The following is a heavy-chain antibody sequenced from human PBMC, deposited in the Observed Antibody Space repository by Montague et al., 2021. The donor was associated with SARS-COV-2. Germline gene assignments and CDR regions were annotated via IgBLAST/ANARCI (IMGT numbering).Heavy chain of an antibody. D-gene: IGHD3-16*01. CDR1: GGSISSSDFY. J-gene: IGHJ3*02. CDR3: ARHDARGVCPYTTCLGALDI. V-gene: IGHV4-39*01. CDR2: IYYSGTT. Sequence: SETLSLTCAVSGGSISSSDFYWGWIRQPPGKGLEWIGTIYYSGTTYYSPSLKSRVTISVDTSKNQFSLKLNSVTAADTSVYFCARHDARGVCPYTTCLGALDIWGQGTMVTVSS.